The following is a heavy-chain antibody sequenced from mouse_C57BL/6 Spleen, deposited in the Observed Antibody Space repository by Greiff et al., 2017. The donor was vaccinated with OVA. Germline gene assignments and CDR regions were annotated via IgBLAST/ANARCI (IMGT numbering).Heavy chain of an antibody. CDR3: TVLYYYGSSHWYFDV. D-gene: IGHD1-1*01. Sequence: EVKLMESGGGLVQPGGSMKLSCVASGFTFSNYWMNWVRQSPEKGLEWVAQIRLKSDNYATHYAESVKGRFTISRDDSKSSVYLQMNNLRAEDTGIYYCTVLYYYGSSHWYFDVWGTGTTVTVSS. V-gene: IGHV6-3*01. CDR2: IRLKSDNYAT. CDR1: GFTFSNYW. J-gene: IGHJ1*03.